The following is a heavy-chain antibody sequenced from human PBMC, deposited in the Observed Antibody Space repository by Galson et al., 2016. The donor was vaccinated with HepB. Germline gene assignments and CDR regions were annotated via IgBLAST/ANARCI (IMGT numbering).Heavy chain of an antibody. D-gene: IGHD3-22*01. CDR1: GGTFSHYY. CDR3: VSNGYYSLEY. CDR2: INHTGEN. V-gene: IGHV4-34*08. J-gene: IGHJ4*02. Sequence: SETLSPTCAVSGGTFSHYYWSWFRRPPGEGLEWIGEINHTGENNNNPSLKSRLIVSVDTSKNTFSLKLNSVTAADTAVYYCVSNGYYSLEYWGQGTLVTVSS.